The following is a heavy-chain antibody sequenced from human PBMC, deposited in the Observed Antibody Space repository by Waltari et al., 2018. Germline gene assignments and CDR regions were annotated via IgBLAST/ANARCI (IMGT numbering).Heavy chain of an antibody. CDR1: GFSLSTSGMC. J-gene: IGHJ4*02. CDR2: IDWDDDK. D-gene: IGHD3-22*01. CDR3: ARISSNYYDSSGPYYFDY. V-gene: IGHV2-70*16. Sequence: QVTLKESGPVLVKPTQTLTLTCTFSGFSLSTSGMCVSWIRQPPGKALEWLARIDWDDDKFYSTSLKTRLTISKDTSKNQVVLTMTNMDPVDTATYYCARISSNYYDSSGPYYFDYWGQGTLVTVSS.